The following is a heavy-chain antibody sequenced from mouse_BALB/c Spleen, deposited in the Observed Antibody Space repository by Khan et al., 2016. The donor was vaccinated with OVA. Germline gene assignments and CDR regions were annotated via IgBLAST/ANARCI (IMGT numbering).Heavy chain of an antibody. V-gene: IGHV5-17*02. CDR2: ISSGSSTI. J-gene: IGHJ4*01. CDR1: GFTFSSFG. CDR3: ARGYYGSSYGDAMDY. D-gene: IGHD1-1*01. Sequence: EVELVESGGGLVQPGGSRKLSCAASGFTFSSFGMHWVRQAPEKGLEWVAYISSGSSTIYYADTVKGRFTISRDNPKNTLFLQMTSLRSEATAMYYCARGYYGSSYGDAMDYWGQGTSVTVSS.